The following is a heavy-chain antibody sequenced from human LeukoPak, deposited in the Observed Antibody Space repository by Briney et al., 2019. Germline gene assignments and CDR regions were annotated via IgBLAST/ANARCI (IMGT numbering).Heavy chain of an antibody. V-gene: IGHV4-59*08. CDR3: ARRDGYTGYDRD. CDR1: GGSINNFY. D-gene: IGHD5-12*01. Sequence: IPSETLSLTCSISGGSINNFYWSWIRQPPGKGLEWIGYISYSGSTNYSPSLKSRVTISFDTSNNHFSLKLSSVTAADTAVYYCARRDGYTGYDRDWGQGTLVTVSS. J-gene: IGHJ4*02. CDR2: ISYSGST.